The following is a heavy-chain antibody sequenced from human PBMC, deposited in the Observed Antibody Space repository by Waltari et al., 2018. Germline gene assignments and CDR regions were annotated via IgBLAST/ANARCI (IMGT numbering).Heavy chain of an antibody. D-gene: IGHD6-13*01. CDR1: GYTFTSYG. CDR3: AVNRDVLYYSSSQSSLDY. J-gene: IGHJ4*02. V-gene: IGHV1-18*01. Sequence: QVQLVQSGAEVKKPGASVKVSCKASGYTFTSYGISWVRQAPGQGLEWMGWNSAYNGNTNYAQKLQGRVTMTTDTSTSTAYMGLRSLRSDDTAVYYCAVNRDVLYYSSSQSSLDYWGQGTLVTVSS. CDR2: NSAYNGNT.